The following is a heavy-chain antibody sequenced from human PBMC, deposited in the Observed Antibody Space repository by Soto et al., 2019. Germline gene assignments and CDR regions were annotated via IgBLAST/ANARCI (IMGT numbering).Heavy chain of an antibody. Sequence: LRLSCAASGFTFRSYSMNWVRQAPGKGLEWVSYISSSNRTINYADSVKGRFIISRDNAKNSLYLQMHSLRDEDTAVYYCARAGRLRLWFDPWGQGTLVTVSS. CDR3: ARAGRLRLWFDP. D-gene: IGHD5-12*01. CDR1: GFTFRSYS. V-gene: IGHV3-48*02. CDR2: ISSSNRTI. J-gene: IGHJ5*02.